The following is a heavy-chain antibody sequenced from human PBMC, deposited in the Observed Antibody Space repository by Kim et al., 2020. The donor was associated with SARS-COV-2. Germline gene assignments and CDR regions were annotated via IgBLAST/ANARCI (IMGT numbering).Heavy chain of an antibody. CDR1: GFTFSSYG. D-gene: IGHD3-16*01. J-gene: IGHJ4*02. CDR3: AKLYGDY. Sequence: GGSLRLSCAASGFTFSSYGMTWVRQAPGKGLEWVSGISGSGGSTFYADSVKGRFTISRDNSKNTLYLQMNSLRAEDMAVYYCAKLYGDYWGQGTLVTVSS. CDR2: ISGSGGST. V-gene: IGHV3-23*01.